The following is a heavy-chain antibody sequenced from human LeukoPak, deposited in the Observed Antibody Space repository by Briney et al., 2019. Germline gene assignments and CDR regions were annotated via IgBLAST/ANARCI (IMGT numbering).Heavy chain of an antibody. CDR2: INPSGSSI. CDR3: AGGTTNTKGAFDM. D-gene: IGHD2-8*01. Sequence: GASVNVSCKASGYTFTNYYIHWVRQAPGQGLEWMGIINPSGSSISYAQKFQGRVTMTRDTSTSTVYMELSSLRSEDTAVYYCAGGTTNTKGAFDMWGQGTMVTVSS. J-gene: IGHJ3*02. CDR1: GYTFTNYY. V-gene: IGHV1-46*01.